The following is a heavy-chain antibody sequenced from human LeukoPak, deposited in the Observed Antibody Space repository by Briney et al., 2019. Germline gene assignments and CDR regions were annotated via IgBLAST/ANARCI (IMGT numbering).Heavy chain of an antibody. CDR3: ARDRHSSVDY. D-gene: IGHD3-22*01. CDR1: GFSFGSYG. V-gene: IGHV3-48*04. CDR2: ISGNGGTT. J-gene: IGHJ4*02. Sequence: GESLRLSCAASGFSFGSYGLSWVRQAPGKGPQWVSYISGNGGTTHYADSVEGRFTISRDNAKNSLYLQLNSLRAEDTAVYYCARDRHSSVDYWGQGTLVTVSS.